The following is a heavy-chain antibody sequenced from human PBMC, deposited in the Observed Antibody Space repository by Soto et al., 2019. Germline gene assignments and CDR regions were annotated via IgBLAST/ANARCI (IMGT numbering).Heavy chain of an antibody. CDR2: IWYDGSNK. J-gene: IGHJ3*02. Sequence: GGSVGLSCAAPGFTFGSYGMHWVRQAPGKGLEWVAVIWYDGSNKYYADSVKGRFTISRDNSKNTLYLQMNSLRVEDTAVYYCARDGSGDRHAFDIWGQGTMVTVSS. D-gene: IGHD3-10*01. V-gene: IGHV3-33*01. CDR3: ARDGSGDRHAFDI. CDR1: GFTFGSYG.